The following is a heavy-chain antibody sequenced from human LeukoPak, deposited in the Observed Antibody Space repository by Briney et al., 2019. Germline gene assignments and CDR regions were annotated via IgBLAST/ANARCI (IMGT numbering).Heavy chain of an antibody. CDR3: AKGHRSSSSFFDS. J-gene: IGHJ4*02. D-gene: IGHD6-19*01. Sequence: GGSLRLSCAAFSGFAMSWVRQAPGRGLEWVSAINGRGDDTYYPDSVKGRFTISRDNSNNTLYLQMNSLRAEDTAVYYCAKGHRSSSSFFDSWGQGILVTISS. V-gene: IGHV3-23*01. CDR2: INGRGDDT. CDR1: SGFA.